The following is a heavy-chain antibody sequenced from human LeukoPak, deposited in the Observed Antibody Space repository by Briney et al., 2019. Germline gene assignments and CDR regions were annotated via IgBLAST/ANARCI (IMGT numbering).Heavy chain of an antibody. D-gene: IGHD2-8*01. V-gene: IGHV3-64D*06. CDR2: ISTNGGST. Sequence: GGSLRLSCSASGFTFTNYAMHWVRQAPGQGLEYVSAISTNGGSTVYADSVKGRFTVSRDNSKNTLFLQMSSLRAEDTAVYYCVKGVVCANGVYRTRLDYWGQGTLVTVSS. CDR1: GFTFTNYA. J-gene: IGHJ4*02. CDR3: VKGVVCANGVYRTRLDY.